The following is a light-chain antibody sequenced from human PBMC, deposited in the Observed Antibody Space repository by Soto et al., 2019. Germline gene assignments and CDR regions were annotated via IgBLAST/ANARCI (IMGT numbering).Light chain of an antibody. CDR1: QSISSW. CDR2: EAS. V-gene: IGKV1-5*03. J-gene: IGKJ1*01. Sequence: DIPMTQSPSTLSASVGDRVTITCRASQSISSWLAWYQQKAGKAPKLLIYEASKLESGVPSRFSGSGSGTEFTLTISSLQPDDFATYYCQQYDSYSGTFGQGTKV. CDR3: QQYDSYSGT.